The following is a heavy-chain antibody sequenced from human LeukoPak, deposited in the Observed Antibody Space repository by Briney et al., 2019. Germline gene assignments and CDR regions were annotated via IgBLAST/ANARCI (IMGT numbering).Heavy chain of an antibody. CDR2: INPSGGST. Sequence: GASVKVSCKASGYTFTSYYMHWVRQAPGQGLEWMGIINPSGGSTSYAQKFQGRVTMIRNTSISTAYMELSSLRSEDTAVYYCARDHYHPGRELPGGHADWGQGTLVTVSS. D-gene: IGHD1-26*01. CDR3: ARDHYHPGRELPGGHAD. V-gene: IGHV1-46*01. J-gene: IGHJ4*02. CDR1: GYTFTSYY.